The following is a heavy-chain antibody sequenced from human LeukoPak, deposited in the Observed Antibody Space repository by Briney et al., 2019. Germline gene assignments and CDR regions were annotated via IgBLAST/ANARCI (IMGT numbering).Heavy chain of an antibody. J-gene: IGHJ4*02. CDR2: IYYSGSS. CDR1: GGSISSSSYC. V-gene: IGHV4-39*01. CDR3: ARRSGTVDY. D-gene: IGHD6-13*01. Sequence: SETLSLTCTVSGGSISSSSYCWGWIRQPPGKGLEWIGSIYYSGSSYYNPSLKSRVTISVDTSKNQFSLKLSSVTAADTAVYYCARRSGTVDYWGQGTLVTVSS.